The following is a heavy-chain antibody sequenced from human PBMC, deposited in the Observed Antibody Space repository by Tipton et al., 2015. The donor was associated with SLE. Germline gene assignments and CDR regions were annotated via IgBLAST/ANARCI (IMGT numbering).Heavy chain of an antibody. CDR1: GGTFSSYA. Sequence: QSGPEVKKPGSSVKVSCKASGGTFSSYAISWVRQAPGQGLEWMGRIIPIFGTANYAQKFQGRVTITADESTSTACMDLSSLRSEDTAVYYCARERPHFDAFDIWGQGTTVTVSS. CDR2: IIPIFGTA. V-gene: IGHV1-69*13. CDR3: ARERPHFDAFDI. J-gene: IGHJ3*02.